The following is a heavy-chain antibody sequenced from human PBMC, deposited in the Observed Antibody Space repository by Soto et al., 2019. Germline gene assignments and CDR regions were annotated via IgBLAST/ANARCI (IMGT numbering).Heavy chain of an antibody. CDR3: VRDQGYCRGGTCYSVFDY. Sequence: TGGSLRLSCAASGFTFSSYWMNWVRQAPGKGLEWVANIKQDGSEKYYVDSVKGRFTISRDNAKNSLYLQMNSLRAEDTAVYYCVRDQGYCRGGTCYSVFDYWGQGTLVTVSS. V-gene: IGHV3-7*01. D-gene: IGHD2-15*01. CDR2: IKQDGSEK. J-gene: IGHJ4*02. CDR1: GFTFSSYW.